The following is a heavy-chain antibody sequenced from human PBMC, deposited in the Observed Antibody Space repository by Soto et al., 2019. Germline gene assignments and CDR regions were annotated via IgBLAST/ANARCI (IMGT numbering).Heavy chain of an antibody. J-gene: IGHJ4*02. V-gene: IGHV4-34*01. CDR3: ARHPEREWLFYRTYYFDY. Sequence: QVQLQQWGAGLLKPSETLSLTCAVYGGSFSGHYWSWIRQSPGKGLEWIGEINHSGSTNYNPSLKSRVTISVETSKNQFSLNLSSVTAADTAVYYCARHPEREWLFYRTYYFDYWGQGTLVTVSS. CDR2: INHSGST. CDR1: GGSFSGHY. D-gene: IGHD3-3*01.